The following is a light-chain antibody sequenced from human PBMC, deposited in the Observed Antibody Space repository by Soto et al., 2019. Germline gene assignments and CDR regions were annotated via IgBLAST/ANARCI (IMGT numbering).Light chain of an antibody. CDR3: QQSYSTPLT. CDR2: AAS. CDR1: QSISSY. Sequence: DIQMTQSPSSLSASVGDRFTITCRASQSISSYVNWYQRNPGTAPKLLIYAASSLQSGVPSRFSGSGSGTDFTLTISSLQPEDFATYYCQQSYSTPLTFGGGTKVDIK. J-gene: IGKJ4*01. V-gene: IGKV1-39*01.